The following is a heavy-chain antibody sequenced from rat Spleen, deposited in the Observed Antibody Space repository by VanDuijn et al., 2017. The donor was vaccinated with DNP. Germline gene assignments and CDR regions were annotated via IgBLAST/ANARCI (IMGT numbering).Heavy chain of an antibody. D-gene: IGHD1-11*01. CDR3: ARGYGGYCAMDA. J-gene: IGHJ4*01. CDR2: INTDGGST. CDR1: GFTFNNYW. V-gene: IGHV5-31*01. Sequence: EVQLVESGGDLVLPGRSLKLSCVASGFTFNNYWMTWIRQAPGKGLEWVASINTDGGSTYYPDSVKGRFTISRDNAKNTLYLQMNSLRSEDTATYYCARGYGGYCAMDAWGQGTSVTVSS.